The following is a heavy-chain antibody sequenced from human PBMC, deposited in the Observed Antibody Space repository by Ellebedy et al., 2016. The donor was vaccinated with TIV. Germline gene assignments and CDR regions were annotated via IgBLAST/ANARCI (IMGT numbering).Heavy chain of an antibody. CDR1: GFTFDHYW. D-gene: IGHD4-17*01. CDR3: VRDRLTVTDYFHR. Sequence: GGSLRLSXATSGFTFDHYWMHWVREVPGKGLVWVSRINGDGSNTAYADDVKGRFTISRDNAKNTLYLQMNSLRADDTAVYYCVRDRLTVTDYFHRWGQGTLVTVSS. J-gene: IGHJ4*02. V-gene: IGHV3-74*01. CDR2: INGDGSNT.